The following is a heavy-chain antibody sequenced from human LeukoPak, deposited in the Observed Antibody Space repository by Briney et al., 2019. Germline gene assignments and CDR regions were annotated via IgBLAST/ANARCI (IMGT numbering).Heavy chain of an antibody. CDR2: ITGSGDTT. D-gene: IGHD6-13*01. V-gene: IGHV3-23*01. CDR3: VKDYSTIAAAANPLFDY. CDR1: GFTFSSYA. J-gene: IGHJ4*02. Sequence: QPGGSLRLSCAASGFTFSSYAVTWVRQAPGKGLEWVSGITGSGDTTFYADSVKGRFTISGDNSKNTLYLQMHSLRAEDAAVYYCVKDYSTIAAAANPLFDYWGQGALVTVSS.